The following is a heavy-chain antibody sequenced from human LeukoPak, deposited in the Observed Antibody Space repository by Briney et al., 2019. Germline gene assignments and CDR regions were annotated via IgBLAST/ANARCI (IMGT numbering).Heavy chain of an antibody. J-gene: IGHJ4*02. CDR3: AREDYADSRGYYSSGDY. V-gene: IGHV3-30*02. D-gene: IGHD3-22*01. Sequence: GGSLRLSCAASGFTFSNYGIHWVRQAPGKGLEWVAFIRYDGSHKYYADAVKGRFTISRDNSENTLYLQMNSLRVEDTAIYYCAREDYADSRGYYSSGDYWGQGTLVTVSS. CDR2: IRYDGSHK. CDR1: GFTFSNYG.